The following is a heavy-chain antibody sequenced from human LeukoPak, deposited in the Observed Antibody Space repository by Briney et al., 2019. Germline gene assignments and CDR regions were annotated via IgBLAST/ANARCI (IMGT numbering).Heavy chain of an antibody. D-gene: IGHD2-2*02. CDR3: ARGIVVVPAAIPGFDF. V-gene: IGHV3-48*04. CDR1: GFTFSSYS. CDR2: ISSSSSTI. Sequence: GGSLRLSCAASGFTFSSYSMNWVRQAPGKGLEWVSYISSSSSTIYYADSVKGRFTISRDNAQNSLYLQMNSLRAEDTAVYYCARGIVVVPAAIPGFDFWGQGTLVTVSS. J-gene: IGHJ4*02.